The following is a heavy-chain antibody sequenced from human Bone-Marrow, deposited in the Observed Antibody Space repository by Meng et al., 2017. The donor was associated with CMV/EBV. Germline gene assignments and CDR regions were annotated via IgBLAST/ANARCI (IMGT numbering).Heavy chain of an antibody. J-gene: IGHJ5*02. CDR1: GYTFTSYD. CDR3: TRGRGSTHKGNWFDP. Sequence: ASVKVSCKASGYTFTSYDINWVRQATGQGLEWMGWMNPNSGNTGYAQKFQGRVTMTRNTSISTAYMELSSLRSEDTAIYYCTRGRGSTHKGNWFDPWGQGTLVTVSS. D-gene: IGHD3-10*01. CDR2: MNPNSGNT. V-gene: IGHV1-8*01.